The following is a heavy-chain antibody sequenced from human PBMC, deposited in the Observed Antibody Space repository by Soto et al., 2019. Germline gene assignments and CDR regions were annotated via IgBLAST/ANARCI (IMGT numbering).Heavy chain of an antibody. CDR3: AREGTAAAGHSYYYYGMDV. CDR2: ISSSGSTI. Sequence: PGGSLRLSCAASGFTFSSYEMNWVRQAPGKGLEWVSYISSSGSTIYYADSVKGRFAISRDNAKNSLYLQMNSLRAEDTAVYYCAREGTAAAGHSYYYYGMDVWGQGTTVTVSS. V-gene: IGHV3-48*03. J-gene: IGHJ6*02. CDR1: GFTFSSYE. D-gene: IGHD6-13*01.